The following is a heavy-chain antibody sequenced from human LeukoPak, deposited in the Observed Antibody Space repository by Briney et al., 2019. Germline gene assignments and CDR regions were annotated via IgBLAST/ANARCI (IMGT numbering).Heavy chain of an antibody. J-gene: IGHJ4*02. V-gene: IGHV3-53*01. CDR3: ASGDYLTFDY. Sequence: PGGSLRLSCAASGFTVSSNYMSRVRQAPGKGLEWVSVIYSGGSTYYADSVKGRFTISRDNSKNTLHLQMNSLRAEDTAVYYCASGDYLTFDYWGQGTLVTVSS. CDR2: IYSGGST. CDR1: GFTVSSNY. D-gene: IGHD4-17*01.